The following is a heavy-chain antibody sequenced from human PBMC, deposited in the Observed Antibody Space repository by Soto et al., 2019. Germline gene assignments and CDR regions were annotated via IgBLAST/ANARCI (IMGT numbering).Heavy chain of an antibody. J-gene: IGHJ4*02. Sequence: ASVKVSCKASGYTFTSYGISWVRQAPGQGLEWMGWISAYNGNTNYAQKLQGRVTMTTDTSTSTAYMELRSLRSDDTAVYYCARARLPVYDILTGYYNADFDYWGQGTLVTVSS. CDR3: ARARLPVYDILTGYYNADFDY. V-gene: IGHV1-18*01. CDR2: ISAYNGNT. CDR1: GYTFTSYG. D-gene: IGHD3-9*01.